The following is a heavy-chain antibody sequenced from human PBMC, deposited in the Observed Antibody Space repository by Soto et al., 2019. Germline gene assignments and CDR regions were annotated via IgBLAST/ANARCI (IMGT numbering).Heavy chain of an antibody. CDR3: ARVSVVITLCRPYYVMDV. D-gene: IGHD3-22*01. Sequence: QVHLVQSGAEVKKPGASVKVSCKASGYTFTNYGITWVRQAPGQGLEWMGWISAYNGNTNYAQKLQGRVTMTTDTSTSTADMELRSLRSDDTAVYYCARVSVVITLCRPYYVMDVWGQGTTVTVSS. V-gene: IGHV1-18*01. J-gene: IGHJ6*02. CDR1: GYTFTNYG. CDR2: ISAYNGNT.